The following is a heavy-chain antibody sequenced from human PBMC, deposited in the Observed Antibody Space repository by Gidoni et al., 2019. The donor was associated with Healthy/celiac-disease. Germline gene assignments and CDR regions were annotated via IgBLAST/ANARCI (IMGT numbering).Heavy chain of an antibody. D-gene: IGHD3-3*01. CDR3: ARWRQPTNWFDP. V-gene: IGHV4-31*02. J-gene: IGHJ5*02. Sequence: KSRVTISVDTSKNQFSLKLSSVTAADTAVYHCARWRQPTNWFDPWGQGTLVTVSS.